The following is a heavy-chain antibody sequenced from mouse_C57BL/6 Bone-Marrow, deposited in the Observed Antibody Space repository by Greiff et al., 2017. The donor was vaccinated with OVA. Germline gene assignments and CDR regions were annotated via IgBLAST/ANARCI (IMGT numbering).Heavy chain of an antibody. Sequence: EVKLVESGGDLVKPGGSLKLSCAASGFTFSSYGMSWVRQTPDKRLEWVATISSGGSYTYYADSVKGRFTISRDNAKNTLYLQMSSLKSEDTAMYYCARRGYDYLYYFDHWGQGTTLTVSS. CDR2: ISSGGSYT. V-gene: IGHV5-6*02. CDR3: ARRGYDYLYYFDH. CDR1: GFTFSSYG. D-gene: IGHD2-4*01. J-gene: IGHJ2*01.